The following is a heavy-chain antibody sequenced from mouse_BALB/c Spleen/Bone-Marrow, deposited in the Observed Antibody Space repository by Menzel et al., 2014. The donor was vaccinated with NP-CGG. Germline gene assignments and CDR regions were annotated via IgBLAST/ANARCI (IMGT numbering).Heavy chain of an antibody. CDR1: GFDFSRYW. V-gene: IGHV4-1*02. J-gene: IGHJ3*01. CDR2: INPDSSTI. Sequence: EVQLVESGGGLVQPGGSLKLSCAASGFDFSRYWMSWVRQAPGKGLEWIEEINPDSSTINYTPSLKDKFIISRVNAKNTLYLQKSKVRSEDTALYYCTRLHYYGYSAYWGQGTLVTVST. D-gene: IGHD1-2*01. CDR3: TRLHYYGYSAY.